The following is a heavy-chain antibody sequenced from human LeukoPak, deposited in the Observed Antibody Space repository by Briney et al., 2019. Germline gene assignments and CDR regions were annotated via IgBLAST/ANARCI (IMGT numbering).Heavy chain of an antibody. CDR3: ARDAPLIAAADY. CDR1: GFTFSSYG. J-gene: IGHJ4*02. D-gene: IGHD6-13*01. V-gene: IGHV3-33*01. CDR2: IWYDRSNK. Sequence: PGGSLRLSCAASGFTFSSYGMHWVRQAPGKGLEWVAVIWYDRSNKYYADSVKGRFTISRDNSKNTLYLQMNSLRAEDTAVYYCARDAPLIAAADYWGQGTLVTVSS.